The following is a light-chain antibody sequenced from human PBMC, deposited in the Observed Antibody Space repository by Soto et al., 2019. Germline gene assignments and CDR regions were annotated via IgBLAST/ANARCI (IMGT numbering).Light chain of an antibody. CDR3: QHYTTSSGT. CDR1: QSISTW. CDR2: WAS. J-gene: IGKJ3*01. Sequence: DIHMTQSPATLSASVGDRVTITCRASQSISTWLAWYQQKPGKAPKLLIYWASSLESGVPSRFSVSGSGTDFTLAISSLQPDDFATSYCQHYTTSSGTFGPRTNVHI. V-gene: IGKV1-5*03.